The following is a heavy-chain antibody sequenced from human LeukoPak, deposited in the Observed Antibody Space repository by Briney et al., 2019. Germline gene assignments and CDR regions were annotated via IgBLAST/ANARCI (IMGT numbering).Heavy chain of an antibody. Sequence: PGGSLRLSCAASGFTFDDYAMHWARQAPGKGLEWVSGISWNSGSIGYADSVKGRFTISRDNAKNSLYLQMNSLRAEGTALYYCAKGLFYGDYVFDYWGQGTLVTVSS. J-gene: IGHJ4*02. CDR2: ISWNSGSI. CDR1: GFTFDDYA. V-gene: IGHV3-9*01. CDR3: AKGLFYGDYVFDY. D-gene: IGHD4-17*01.